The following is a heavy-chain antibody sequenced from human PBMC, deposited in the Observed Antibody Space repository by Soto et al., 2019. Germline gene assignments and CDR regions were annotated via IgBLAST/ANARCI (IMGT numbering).Heavy chain of an antibody. CDR2: IYPGDSHT. CDR3: ASLRGYSGSETYAFDI. D-gene: IGHD5-12*01. Sequence: ESLQIPWNGSWCNFINFWIGLILQIPRKGLEWMGIIYPGDSHTRYSPSFQGQVTISADKSISTAYLQWSSLKASDTAMYYCASLRGYSGSETYAFDIWGQGTMVTVSS. V-gene: IGHV5-51*01. J-gene: IGHJ3*02. CDR1: WCNFINFW.